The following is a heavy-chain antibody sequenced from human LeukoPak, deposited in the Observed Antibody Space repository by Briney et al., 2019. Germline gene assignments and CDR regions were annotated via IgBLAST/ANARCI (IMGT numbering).Heavy chain of an antibody. CDR2: ISGSGGST. CDR1: GFTFSSYA. D-gene: IGHD3/OR15-3a*01. CDR3: AKHFCTGLDCSLFDS. V-gene: IGHV3-23*01. J-gene: IGHJ4*02. Sequence: QAGGSLRLSCAASGFTFSSYAMSWVRQAPGKGLEWVSAISGSGGSTYYADSVKGRFIISRDNSKNALSLQLNSLRPEDTALYYCAKHFCTGLDCSLFDSWGQGTLVTVSS.